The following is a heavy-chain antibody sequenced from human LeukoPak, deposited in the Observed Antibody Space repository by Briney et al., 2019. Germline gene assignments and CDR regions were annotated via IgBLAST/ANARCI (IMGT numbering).Heavy chain of an antibody. CDR2: TYYKSKRYN. CDR3: ARDRWYYYGSGSSDYYYYGMDV. Sequence: PSQTLSLTSAISGDRVSSNSAAWNWIRHSPSRCLEWLGKTYYKSKRYNDYAVSVKSRITINPDTSKNQFSLQLNSVTPEDTAVYYCARDRWYYYGSGSSDYYYYGMDVWGKGTTVTVSS. CDR1: GDRVSSNSAA. D-gene: IGHD3-10*01. J-gene: IGHJ6*04. V-gene: IGHV6-1*01.